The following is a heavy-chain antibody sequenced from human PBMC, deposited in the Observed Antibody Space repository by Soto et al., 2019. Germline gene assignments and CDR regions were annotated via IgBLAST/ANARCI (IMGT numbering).Heavy chain of an antibody. D-gene: IGHD4-4*01. V-gene: IGHV3-48*01. J-gene: IGHJ4*02. Sequence: EVQLVESGGGLVQPGGSLRLSCAASGFTFSSYSMNWVRQAPGKGLEWVSYISSSSSTIYYADSVKGRFTISRDNAKNSLYLQMNSLRAEDTAVYYCARDRYDYSNYYFDYWGQGTPVTVSS. CDR2: ISSSSSTI. CDR3: ARDRYDYSNYYFDY. CDR1: GFTFSSYS.